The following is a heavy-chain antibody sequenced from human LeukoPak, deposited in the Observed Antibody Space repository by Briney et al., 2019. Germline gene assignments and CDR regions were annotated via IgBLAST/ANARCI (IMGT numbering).Heavy chain of an antibody. D-gene: IGHD3-10*01. CDR2: INSDGSST. CDR1: GFTFSSYS. J-gene: IGHJ4*02. CDR3: ARDLLWFGEPEYYFDY. Sequence: GGSLRLSCAASGFTFSSYSMNWVRQAPGKGPEWVSRINSDGSSTSYADSVKGRFTISRDNAKNSLYLQMNSLRAEDTAVYYCARDLLWFGEPEYYFDYWGQGTLVTASS. V-gene: IGHV3-74*01.